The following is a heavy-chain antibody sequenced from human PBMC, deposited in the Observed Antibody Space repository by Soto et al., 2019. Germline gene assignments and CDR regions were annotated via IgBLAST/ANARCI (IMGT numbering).Heavy chain of an antibody. Sequence: PSETLSLTCTVSGGSISSSSYYWGWIRQPPGKGLEWIGSIYYSGSTYYNTSLKSRVTISVETSKNQFTLKLSAVTAADTAVYYCARHGDSRQQLVSCVARGPANYGMDVWGQGTTVTASS. CDR1: GGSISSSSYY. CDR3: ARHGDSRQQLVSCVARGPANYGMDV. CDR2: IYYSGST. J-gene: IGHJ6*02. V-gene: IGHV4-39*01. D-gene: IGHD6-13*01.